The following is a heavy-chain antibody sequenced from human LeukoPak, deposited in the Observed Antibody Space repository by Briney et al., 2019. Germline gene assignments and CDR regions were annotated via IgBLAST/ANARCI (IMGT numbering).Heavy chain of an antibody. CDR3: AKARSYCGGDCSLYAFDI. D-gene: IGHD2-21*01. J-gene: IGHJ3*02. CDR1: GFIFSSHG. CDR2: IRYDGGNK. V-gene: IGHV3-30*02. Sequence: GGSLRLSCAASGFIFSSHGMHWVRQAPGKGLEWVAFIRYDGGNKYYADSVKGRFTISRDNSKNTLYLQMNSLRAEDTAVYYCAKARSYCGGDCSLYAFDIWGQGTMVTVSS.